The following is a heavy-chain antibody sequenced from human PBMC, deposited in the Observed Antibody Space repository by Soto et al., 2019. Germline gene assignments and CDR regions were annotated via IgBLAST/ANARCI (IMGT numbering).Heavy chain of an antibody. J-gene: IGHJ4*02. D-gene: IGHD3-22*01. V-gene: IGHV4-31*03. CDR3: ARVSEGSGFQTNE. CDR2: IYYSGST. Sequence: SETLSLTCTVSGGSISSGGYYWSWIRQHPGKGLEWIGYIYYSGSTYYNPSLKSRVTISVDKSKNQFSLKLNSVTAADTAVYYCARVSEGSGFQTNEWGQGTLVTVSS. CDR1: GGSISSGGYY.